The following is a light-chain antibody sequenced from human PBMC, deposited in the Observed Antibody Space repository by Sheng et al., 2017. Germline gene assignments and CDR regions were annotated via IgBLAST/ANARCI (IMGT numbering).Light chain of an antibody. Sequence: EVVLTQSPATLSVSPGESATLSCRASQSVARDFAWYQQKPGQAPRLLIYGASTRAADVPARFSGSGSETEFTLTINSLHSEDIAVYYCQQYHNWPPGATFGGGPRWRS. CDR1: QSVARD. CDR3: QQYHNWPPGAT. J-gene: IGKJ4*01. CDR2: GAS. V-gene: IGKV3-15*01.